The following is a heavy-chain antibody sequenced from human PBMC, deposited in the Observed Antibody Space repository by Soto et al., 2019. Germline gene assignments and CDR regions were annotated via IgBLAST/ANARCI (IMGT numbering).Heavy chain of an antibody. D-gene: IGHD3-10*01. CDR2: ISYDGSNK. J-gene: IGHJ4*02. CDR3: AKGFFGGSGSNQYYFDY. Sequence: GGSLRLSCAASGFTFSSYGMHWVRQAPGKGLEWVAVISYDGSNKYYADSVKGRFTISRDNSKNTLYLQMNSLRAEDTAVYYCAKGFFGGSGSNQYYFDYWGQGTLVTVSS. CDR1: GFTFSSYG. V-gene: IGHV3-30*18.